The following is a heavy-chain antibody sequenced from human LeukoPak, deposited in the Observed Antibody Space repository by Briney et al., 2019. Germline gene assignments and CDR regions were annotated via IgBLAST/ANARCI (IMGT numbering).Heavy chain of an antibody. D-gene: IGHD6-13*01. CDR3: AREEQHLVLRGVDY. CDR2: ISSSSSTI. Sequence: PGGSLRLSCAASGFTFSSYSMNWVRQAPGKGLEWVSYISSSSSTIYYADSVKGRFTISRDNAKNSLYLQMNSLRAEDTAVYYCAREEQHLVLRGVDYWGQGTLVTVSS. V-gene: IGHV3-48*04. J-gene: IGHJ4*02. CDR1: GFTFSSYS.